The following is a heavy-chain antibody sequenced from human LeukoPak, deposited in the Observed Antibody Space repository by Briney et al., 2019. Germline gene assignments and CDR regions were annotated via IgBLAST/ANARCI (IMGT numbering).Heavy chain of an antibody. CDR2: ISYDGSNK. Sequence: PGGSLGLSCAASGFTFSSYAMHWVRQAPGKGLEWVAVISYDGSNKYYADSVKGRFTISRDNSKNTLYLQMNSLRAEDTAVYYCARDLHTFGGLDYWGQGTLVTVSS. CDR3: ARDLHTFGGLDY. D-gene: IGHD3-16*01. J-gene: IGHJ4*02. V-gene: IGHV3-30*01. CDR1: GFTFSSYA.